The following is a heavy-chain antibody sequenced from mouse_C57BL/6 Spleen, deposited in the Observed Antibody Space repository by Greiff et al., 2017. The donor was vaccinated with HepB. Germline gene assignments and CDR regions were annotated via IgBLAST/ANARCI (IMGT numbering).Heavy chain of an antibody. J-gene: IGHJ1*03. Sequence: DVMLVESGEGLVKPGGSLKLSCAASGFTFSSYAMSWVRQTPEKRLEWVAYISSGGDYIYYADTVKGRFTISRDNARNTLYLQMSSLKSEDTAMYYWTRGYDYDHWYFDVWGTGTTVTGSS. CDR1: GFTFSSYA. D-gene: IGHD2-4*01. V-gene: IGHV5-9-1*02. CDR2: ISSGGDYI. CDR3: TRGYDYDHWYFDV.